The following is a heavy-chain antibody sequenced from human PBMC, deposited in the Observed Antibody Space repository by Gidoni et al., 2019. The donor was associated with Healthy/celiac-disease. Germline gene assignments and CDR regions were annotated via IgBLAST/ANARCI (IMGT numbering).Heavy chain of an antibody. CDR2: ISSSSSYI. D-gene: IGHD6-19*01. CDR3: ARDRSSGWGPYYYYGMDV. CDR1: GFTFSSYS. J-gene: IGHJ6*02. Sequence: EVQLVESGGGLVKPGGSLRLSCAASGFTFSSYSMNWVRQAPGKGLEWVSSISSSSSYIYYADSVKGRFTISRDNAKNSLYLQMNSLRAEDTAVYYCARDRSSGWGPYYYYGMDVWGQGTTVTVSS. V-gene: IGHV3-21*01.